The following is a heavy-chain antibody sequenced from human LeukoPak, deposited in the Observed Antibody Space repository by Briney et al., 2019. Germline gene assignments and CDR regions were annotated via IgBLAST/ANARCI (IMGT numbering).Heavy chain of an antibody. CDR3: AKGPGNIVVVPAAISCFQH. J-gene: IGHJ1*01. CDR1: GFTFSSYE. CDR2: ISYDGSNK. V-gene: IGHV3-30*18. D-gene: IGHD2-2*01. Sequence: PGGSLRLSCAASGFTFSSYEMNWVRQAPGKGLEWVAVISYDGSNKYYADSVKGRFTISRDNSKNTLYLQMNSLRAEDTAVYYCAKGPGNIVVVPAAISCFQHWGQGTLVTVSS.